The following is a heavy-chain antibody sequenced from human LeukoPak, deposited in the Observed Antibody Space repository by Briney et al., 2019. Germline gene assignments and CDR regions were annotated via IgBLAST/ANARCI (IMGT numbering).Heavy chain of an antibody. J-gene: IGHJ6*02. CDR1: GGSISSYY. D-gene: IGHD5-24*01. CDR2: VYYSGST. V-gene: IGHV4-59*01. CDR3: ARGRPSADYYYYGVDV. Sequence: SETLSLTCTVSGGSISSYYWSWIRQPPGKGLEWIGYVYYSGSTNYNPSLKSRVTISVDTSKNQFSLKLSSVTAADTAVYYCARGRPSADYYYYGVDVWGQGTTVTVSS.